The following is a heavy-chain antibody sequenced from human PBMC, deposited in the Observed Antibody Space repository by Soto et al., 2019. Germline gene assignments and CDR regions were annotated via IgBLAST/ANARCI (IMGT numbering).Heavy chain of an antibody. Sequence: SVKVSCKASGGTFSSYTISWVRQAPGQGLEWMGRIIPILGIANYAQKFQGRVTITADKSTSTAYMELSSLRSEDTAVYYCARDVVGYYGSGSYTWGWFDPWGQGTLVTVSS. CDR1: GGTFSSYT. D-gene: IGHD3-10*01. J-gene: IGHJ5*02. CDR2: IIPILGIA. V-gene: IGHV1-69*04. CDR3: ARDVVGYYGSGSYTWGWFDP.